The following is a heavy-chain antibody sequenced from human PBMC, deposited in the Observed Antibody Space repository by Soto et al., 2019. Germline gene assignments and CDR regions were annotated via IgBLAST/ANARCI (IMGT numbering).Heavy chain of an antibody. V-gene: IGHV1-3*01. CDR1: GYIFTDYA. CDR2: ISARDGNT. Sequence: QVQLVQSGAEVKKPGASVKASCKASGYIFTDYAIHWVRQAPGQRLEWLGWISARDGNTRYSQNLQGRVTITTDTSASTAYMELSSLRSEDTAVYYCARDRITANTRPFDYWGQGTLVTVSS. CDR3: ARDRITANTRPFDY. D-gene: IGHD3-16*01. J-gene: IGHJ4*02.